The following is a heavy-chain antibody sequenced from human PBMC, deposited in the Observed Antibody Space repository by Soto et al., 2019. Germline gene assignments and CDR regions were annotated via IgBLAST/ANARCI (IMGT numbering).Heavy chain of an antibody. D-gene: IGHD1-26*01. V-gene: IGHV1-46*01. CDR1: GYTFTTYY. J-gene: IGHJ4*02. Sequence: ASVKVSCKASGYTFTTYYLHWLRQAPGQRLEWLGIINPGDGSTGCTQKFPGRVTMTRDTSTSTVNMELSGLRSDDTAVYYCARARDSGLYPIFDYWGQGTLVTVSS. CDR3: ARARDSGLYPIFDY. CDR2: INPGDGST.